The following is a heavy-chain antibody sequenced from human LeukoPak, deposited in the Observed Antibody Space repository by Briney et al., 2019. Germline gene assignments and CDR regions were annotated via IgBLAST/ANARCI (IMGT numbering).Heavy chain of an antibody. J-gene: IGHJ4*02. CDR1: GYTFTIYD. CDR2: MTPNSGNK. CDR3: ARGSRNYYFDY. Sequence: ASVKVSYKVSGYTFTIYDINCVRQASGQGLECMGWMTPNSGNKGYQQKFQGRVTMTRNTSISTAYMELSSLRTEDTAVYYCARGSRNYYFDYWGQGTLVTVSS. D-gene: IGHD6-13*01. V-gene: IGHV1-8*01.